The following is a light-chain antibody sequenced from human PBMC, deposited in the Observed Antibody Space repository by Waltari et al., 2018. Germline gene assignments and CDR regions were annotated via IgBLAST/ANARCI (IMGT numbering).Light chain of an antibody. V-gene: IGLV2-23*01. CDR1: SSDVGRSNL. Sequence: QSALTQPASVSGSPGQSLTISCTGTSSDVGRSNLFSVYHQHPGKAPKLMIYEGSKRPSGVSNRFSGSKSGNTASLTISGLQAEDEADYYCCSYAGSSTFYVFGTGTKVTVL. CDR3: CSYAGSSTFYV. CDR2: EGS. J-gene: IGLJ1*01.